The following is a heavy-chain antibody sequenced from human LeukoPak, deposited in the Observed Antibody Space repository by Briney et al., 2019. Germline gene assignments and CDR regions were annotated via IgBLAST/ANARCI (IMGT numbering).Heavy chain of an antibody. V-gene: IGHV3-48*03. D-gene: IGHD2-21*01. Sequence: GGSLRLSCAASGFTFSSYEMNWVRQAPGKGLEWVSFISNSGNSIYYADSVTGRFTISRDNAKNSLYLQMNSLRGEDTAVYYCARDVVGRRRGAFDIWGQGTMLTVSS. CDR2: ISNSGNSI. CDR1: GFTFSSYE. CDR3: ARDVVGRRRGAFDI. J-gene: IGHJ3*02.